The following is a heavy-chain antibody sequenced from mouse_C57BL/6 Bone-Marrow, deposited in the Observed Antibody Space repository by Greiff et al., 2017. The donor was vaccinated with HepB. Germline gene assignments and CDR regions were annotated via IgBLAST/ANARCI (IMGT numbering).Heavy chain of an antibody. CDR1: GYTFTSYW. CDR2: IYPGSGST. V-gene: IGHV1-55*01. D-gene: IGHD1-1*01. Sequence: QVQLQQPGAELVKPGASVKMSCKASGYTFTSYWITWVKQRPGQGLEWIGDIYPGSGSTNYNEKFKSKATLTVDTSSSTAYMQLSSLTSEDSAVYYCARSLLRRYYAMDYWGQGTSVTVSS. CDR3: ARSLLRRYYAMDY. J-gene: IGHJ4*01.